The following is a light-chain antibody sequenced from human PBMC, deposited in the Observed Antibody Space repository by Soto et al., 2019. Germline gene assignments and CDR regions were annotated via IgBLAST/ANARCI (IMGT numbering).Light chain of an antibody. J-gene: IGLJ2*01. V-gene: IGLV2-18*02. CDR2: EVT. Sequence: QSALTQPPSVSGSPGQSVTISCTGTSSDVGFYNRVSWYQQPPGTAPKLMIYEVTNRPSGVPDRFSGSKSGNTASLTISGLQAEDEADYYCSSYTSSNTFGVVFGGGTKLTVL. CDR1: SSDVGFYNR. CDR3: SSYTSSNTFGVV.